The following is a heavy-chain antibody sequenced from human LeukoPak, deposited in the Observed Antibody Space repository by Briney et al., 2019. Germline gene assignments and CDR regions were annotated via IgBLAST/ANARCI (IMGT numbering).Heavy chain of an antibody. CDR2: INQSGTT. Sequence: PSETLSLTCVVNGGSFSNYYWTWIRQPPGKGLQWLAEINQSGTTNYNPSLKSRTRISIDTSNNQFSLRLTSATAADTAVYYCARLRDYTSGWLGQFEPWGQGTLVIVSS. J-gene: IGHJ5*02. D-gene: IGHD6-19*01. V-gene: IGHV4-34*01. CDR3: ARLRDYTSGWLGQFEP. CDR1: GGSFSNYY.